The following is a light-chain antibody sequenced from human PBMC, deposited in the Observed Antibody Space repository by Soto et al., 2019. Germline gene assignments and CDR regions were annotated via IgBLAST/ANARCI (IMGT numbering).Light chain of an antibody. J-gene: IGKJ1*01. CDR2: GAS. V-gene: IGKV3-20*01. CDR1: QGVSSSF. Sequence: EIVLTQSPGNLSLSPGERATLSCRAGQGVSSSFLAWYQQKPGQAPMLLIYGASSRATGIPDRFSGSGSATVFTLTISRLEPEDFAVYYCQQYGSSRTFGQGTKVEIK. CDR3: QQYGSSRT.